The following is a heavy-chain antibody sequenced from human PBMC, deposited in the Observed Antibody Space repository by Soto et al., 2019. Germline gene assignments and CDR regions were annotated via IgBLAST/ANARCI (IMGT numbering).Heavy chain of an antibody. J-gene: IGHJ4*02. CDR2: ISAQNGHT. CDR1: GYTFSSYG. V-gene: IGHV1-18*01. D-gene: IGHD1-26*01. Sequence: QVQLVQSGADVKKTGASVKVSCKASGYTFSSYGISWVRHAPGQGLEWMGWISAQNGHTNYAQKVQGRVTMTTDTSTSTAYMELRSLRSDDTAVYYCARDLYHRVGATGGFDFWGQGTLVTVSS. CDR3: ARDLYHRVGATGGFDF.